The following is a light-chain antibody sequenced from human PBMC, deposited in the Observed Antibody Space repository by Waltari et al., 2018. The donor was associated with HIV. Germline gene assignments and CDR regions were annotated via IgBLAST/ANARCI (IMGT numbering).Light chain of an antibody. J-gene: IGLJ2*01. CDR1: PLSKHS. V-gene: IGLV3-25*03. CDR3: QSGHNSDSI. Sequence: SYEFTQAPSVSVSPGQTANITCSGAPLSKHSVYWYQQKPGQAPQMRIFKDSERPAEILARLSASSSGSTSILTISGVQAEDEADYYCQSGHNSDSIFGGGTKLTVL. CDR2: KDS.